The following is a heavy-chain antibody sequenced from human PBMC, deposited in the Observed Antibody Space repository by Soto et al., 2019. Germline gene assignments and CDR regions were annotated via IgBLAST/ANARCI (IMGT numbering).Heavy chain of an antibody. V-gene: IGHV3-23*01. J-gene: IGHJ4*02. CDR2: ISGSGGRT. Sequence: EVQLLESGGGLVQPGGSLRLSCAASGLTFSDYAMSWVRQGPGKGLEWVSTISGSGGRTFYADSVKGRFTISRDTSKNTLSLQMNSLRDEDTAVYYCAKRAQIYDPGYYFDFWGQGTPVTVSS. CDR1: GLTFSDYA. CDR3: AKRAQIYDPGYYFDF. D-gene: IGHD5-12*01.